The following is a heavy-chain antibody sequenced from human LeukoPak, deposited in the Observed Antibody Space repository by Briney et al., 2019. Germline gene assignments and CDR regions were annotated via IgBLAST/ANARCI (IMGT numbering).Heavy chain of an antibody. V-gene: IGHV3-30*04. CDR2: ISYDGSNN. CDR1: GFTFSSYA. CDR3: AREKDCSSTSCYNAFDY. Sequence: PGGSLRLSCAASGFTFSSYAMHWVRQAPGKGLEWVAVISYDGSNNYYADSVKGRFTISRDNSKNTLYLQMNSLRAEDTAVYYCAREKDCSSTSCYNAFDYWGQGTLVTVSS. D-gene: IGHD2-2*02. J-gene: IGHJ4*02.